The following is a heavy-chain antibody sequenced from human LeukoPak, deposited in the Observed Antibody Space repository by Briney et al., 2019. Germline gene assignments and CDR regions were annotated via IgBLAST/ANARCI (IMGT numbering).Heavy chain of an antibody. Sequence: GGSLRLSCAASGFTFSSYWMGWVRQAPGKGLEWVANIKEDGSEIQYVDSVKGRFTVSRDNARNGLSLHMNSLRAEDTAVYYCARATASNWFDPWGQGTLVTVSS. CDR3: ARATASNWFDP. CDR1: GFTFSSYW. V-gene: IGHV3-7*01. J-gene: IGHJ5*02. CDR2: IKEDGSEI. D-gene: IGHD5-18*01.